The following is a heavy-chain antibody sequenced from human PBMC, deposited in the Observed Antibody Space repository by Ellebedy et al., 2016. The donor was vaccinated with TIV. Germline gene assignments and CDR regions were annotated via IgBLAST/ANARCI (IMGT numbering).Heavy chain of an antibody. D-gene: IGHD1-26*01. V-gene: IGHV3-73*01. CDR2: IRSKANSYAT. Sequence: GESLKISCAASGFTFSGSAMHWVRQASGKGLEWVGRIRSKANSYATAYAASVKGRFTISRDDSKNTAYLQMNSLKTEDTAVYYCTSAYSGSYFDAFDIWGQGTMVTVSS. J-gene: IGHJ3*02. CDR1: GFTFSGSA. CDR3: TSAYSGSYFDAFDI.